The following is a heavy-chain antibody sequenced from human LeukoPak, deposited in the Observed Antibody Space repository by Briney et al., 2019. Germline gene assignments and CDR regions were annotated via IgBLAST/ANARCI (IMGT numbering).Heavy chain of an antibody. D-gene: IGHD3-22*01. CDR2: INPNSGGT. V-gene: IGHV1-2*02. CDR3: ARVDYDSIDY. J-gene: IGHJ4*02. CDR1: GYTFTSYG. Sequence: GASVKVSCKASGYTFTSYGISWVRQAPGQGLEWMGWINPNSGGTNYAQKFQGRVTMTRDTSISTAYMELSRLRSDDTAVYYCARVDYDSIDYWGQGTLVTVSS.